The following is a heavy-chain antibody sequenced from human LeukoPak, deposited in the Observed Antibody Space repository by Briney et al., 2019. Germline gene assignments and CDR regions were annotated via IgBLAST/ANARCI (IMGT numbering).Heavy chain of an antibody. CDR2: IYHSGST. V-gene: IGHV4-4*02. Sequence: SGTLSLTCAVSGGSISSSNWWSWVRQPPGKGLEWIGEIYHSGSTNYNPSLKGRVTISVDKSKNQFSLKLSSVTAADTAVYYCARQVAPHAAFDIWGQGTMVTVSS. J-gene: IGHJ3*02. CDR1: GGSISSSNW. CDR3: ARQVAPHAAFDI.